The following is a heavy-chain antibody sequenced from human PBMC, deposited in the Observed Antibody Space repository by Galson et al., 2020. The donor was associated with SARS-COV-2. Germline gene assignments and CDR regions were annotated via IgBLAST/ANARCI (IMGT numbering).Heavy chain of an antibody. V-gene: IGHV1-69*13. D-gene: IGHD4-17*01. Sequence: SVKVSCKASGGTFRSYAISWVRQAHGQGLEWMGGLLPIFGTAHYAQKFQGRITITADESTSTAYMELSSLRSEDTAVYYCARYDYGDYETPGGDYYYGMDVWGQGTTVTVSS. CDR1: GGTFRSYA. J-gene: IGHJ6*02. CDR2: LLPIFGTA. CDR3: ARYDYGDYETPGGDYYYGMDV.